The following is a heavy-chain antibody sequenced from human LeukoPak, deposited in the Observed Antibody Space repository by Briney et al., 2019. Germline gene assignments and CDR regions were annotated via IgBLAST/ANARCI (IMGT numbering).Heavy chain of an antibody. CDR2: ISSSSSNF. CDR3: ARVPYSGYHFDD. J-gene: IGHJ4*02. D-gene: IGHD1-26*01. Sequence: PGGTLRLSCAASGVTFNSYSMNWVRQAPGKGQEWVSSISSSSSNFKYAVSVMGRFTISRDNMKNSLYLQMNSPRAEDTAVYYCARVPYSGYHFDDWGQGTLVTVSS. CDR1: GVTFNSYS. V-gene: IGHV3-21*01.